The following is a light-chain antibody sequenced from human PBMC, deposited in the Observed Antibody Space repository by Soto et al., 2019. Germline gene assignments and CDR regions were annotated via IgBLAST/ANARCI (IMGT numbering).Light chain of an antibody. Sequence: DIQMTQSPSSLSASVGDRVTITCQASQDISHHLAWYQQKPGKAPKLLIYDAFNLETGVPSRFSGRGSGTDFTFTISRLQPEDIATYYCQQYDRLPRTFGQGTKVEIK. J-gene: IGKJ1*01. CDR3: QQYDRLPRT. CDR1: QDISHH. CDR2: DAF. V-gene: IGKV1-33*01.